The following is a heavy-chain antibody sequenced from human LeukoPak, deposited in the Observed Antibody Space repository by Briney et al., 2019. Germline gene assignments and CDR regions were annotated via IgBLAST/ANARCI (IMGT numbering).Heavy chain of an antibody. V-gene: IGHV1-2*02. CDR3: ARGRVHSWSDAFDI. Sequence: ASVKVSCKASGYTFTGHYMHWVRQAPGQGLEWMGWINSDSGGTKYAQKFQGSVIMTRVTSISTAYMELSRLKSDDTAVYYCARGRVHSWSDAFDIWGQGTRVTVSS. CDR2: INSDSGGT. D-gene: IGHD1-1*01. J-gene: IGHJ3*02. CDR1: GYTFTGHY.